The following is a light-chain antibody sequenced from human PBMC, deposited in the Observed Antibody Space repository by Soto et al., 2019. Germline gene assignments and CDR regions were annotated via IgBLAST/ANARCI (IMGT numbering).Light chain of an antibody. Sequence: EIVLTQSPGTLSLSPGDGATLSCRASQSISRYLAWYQQKPGQAPRLVIYLASNRATGIPDRFSGSGSRTDFTLTSSRLEPEDFVVYYCQQYGSSSYTFGQGTKLEIK. CDR1: QSISRY. CDR3: QQYGSSSYT. V-gene: IGKV3-20*01. CDR2: LAS. J-gene: IGKJ2*01.